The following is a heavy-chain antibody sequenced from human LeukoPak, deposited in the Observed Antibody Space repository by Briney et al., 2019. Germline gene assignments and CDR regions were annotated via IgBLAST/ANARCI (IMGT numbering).Heavy chain of an antibody. Sequence: SETLSLTCTVSGGSINSYYWSWIRQPPGKGLEWIGYIFYSGSTNYNPSLQGRVTISVDTSRNQFSLNLSSVTAADTAVYYCARGQTRQYFDSWGQGTLVTVSS. CDR3: ARGQTRQYFDS. D-gene: IGHD6-6*01. CDR2: IFYSGST. CDR1: GGSINSYY. V-gene: IGHV4-59*01. J-gene: IGHJ4*02.